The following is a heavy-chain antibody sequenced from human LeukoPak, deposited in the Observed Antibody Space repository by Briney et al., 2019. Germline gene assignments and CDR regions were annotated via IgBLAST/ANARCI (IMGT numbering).Heavy chain of an antibody. Sequence: TLSLTCTVSGGSISCGGYDWSWIRQHPGKGLEWIGYIYYSGSTYYNPSLKSRVTISVDTSKNQFSLKLSSVTAADTAVYYCARAPFYDSSGYYSDYWGQGTLVTVSS. CDR1: GGSISCGGYD. D-gene: IGHD3-22*01. J-gene: IGHJ4*02. CDR3: ARAPFYDSSGYYSDY. CDR2: IYYSGST. V-gene: IGHV4-31*03.